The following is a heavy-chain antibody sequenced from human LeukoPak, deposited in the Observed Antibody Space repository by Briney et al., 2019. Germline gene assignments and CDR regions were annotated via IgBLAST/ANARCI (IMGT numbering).Heavy chain of an antibody. CDR2: MNPNSGNT. D-gene: IGHD1-26*01. Sequence: ASVKVSCKAFGYTFTSYDINWVRQATGQGLEWMGWMNPNSGNTGYAQKFQGRVTITRNTSISTAYMELSSLRSEDTAVYYCARAGRRVGAALFYYWGQGTLVTVSS. CDR1: GYTFTSYD. CDR3: ARAGRRVGAALFYY. V-gene: IGHV1-8*01. J-gene: IGHJ4*02.